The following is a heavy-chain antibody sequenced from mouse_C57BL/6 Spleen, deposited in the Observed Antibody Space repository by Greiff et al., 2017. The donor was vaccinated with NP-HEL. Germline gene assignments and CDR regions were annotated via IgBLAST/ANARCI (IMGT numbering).Heavy chain of an antibody. CDR2: INPNNGGT. V-gene: IGHV1-22*01. CDR3: ARPYYYEGTWFAY. D-gene: IGHD1-1*01. Sequence: VQLQQSGPELVKPGASVKMSCKASGYTFTDYNMHWVKQSHGKSLEWIGYINPNNGGTSYNQKFKGKATLTVNKSSSTAYMELRSLTSEDSAVYYCARPYYYEGTWFAYWGQGTLVTVSA. CDR1: GYTFTDYN. J-gene: IGHJ3*01.